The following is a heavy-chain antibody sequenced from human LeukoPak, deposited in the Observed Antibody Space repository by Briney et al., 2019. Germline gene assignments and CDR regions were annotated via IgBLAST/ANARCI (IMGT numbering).Heavy chain of an antibody. CDR3: ARAPTVATPYYFDY. J-gene: IGHJ4*02. Sequence: ASVKVSCKASGYTFTSYYIHWVRQAPGQGLEWMGLINPSGGSTSYAQKFQGRVTMTRDTSTSTVYMEVSSLRSEDTAVYYCARAPTVATPYYFDYWGQGTLVTVSS. V-gene: IGHV1-46*01. CDR2: INPSGGST. CDR1: GYTFTSYY. D-gene: IGHD4-23*01.